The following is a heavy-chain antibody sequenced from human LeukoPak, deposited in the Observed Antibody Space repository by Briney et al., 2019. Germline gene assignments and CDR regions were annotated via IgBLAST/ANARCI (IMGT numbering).Heavy chain of an antibody. V-gene: IGHV3-74*01. J-gene: IGHJ6*02. CDR3: ARGHSSSWYYYYGMDV. CDR1: GFTFSSYW. Sequence: GGSLRLSCAASGFTFSSYWMHWVRQAPGKGLVWVSRINSDGSSTSYADSVKGRFTISRDNAKNTLYLQMNSLRAEDMAVYYCARGHSSSWYYYYGMDVWGQGTTVTVSS. CDR2: INSDGSST. D-gene: IGHD6-13*01.